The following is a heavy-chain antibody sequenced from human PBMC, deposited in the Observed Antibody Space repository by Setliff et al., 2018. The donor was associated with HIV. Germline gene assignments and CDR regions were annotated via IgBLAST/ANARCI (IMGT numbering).Heavy chain of an antibody. Sequence: SETLSLTCTVSGGSISSHYWSWIRQPLGKGLEWIGSIYYSGSTNYNPSLKSRVTISVDTSKNQFSLKLSSVTAADTAVYYCARVATGPESFDIWGQGTMVTVS. CDR3: ARVATGPESFDI. J-gene: IGHJ3*02. D-gene: IGHD3-9*01. CDR1: GGSISSHY. V-gene: IGHV4-59*11. CDR2: IYYSGST.